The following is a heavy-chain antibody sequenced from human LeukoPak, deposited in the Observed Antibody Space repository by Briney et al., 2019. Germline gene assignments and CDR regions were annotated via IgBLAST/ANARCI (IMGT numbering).Heavy chain of an antibody. CDR3: ARVSSSSPFEFFQH. D-gene: IGHD6-6*01. CDR1: GGSISSSSHY. V-gene: IGHV4-39*07. Sequence: SETLSLTCTVSGGSISSSSHYWGWIRQPPGKGLEWIGSIYYSGSTYYNPSLKSRVTISVDTSKNQFSLKLSSVTAADTAVYYCARVSSSSPFEFFQHWGQGTLVTVSS. J-gene: IGHJ1*01. CDR2: IYYSGST.